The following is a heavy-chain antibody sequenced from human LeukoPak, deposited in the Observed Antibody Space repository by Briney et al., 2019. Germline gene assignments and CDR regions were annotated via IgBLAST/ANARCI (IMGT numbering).Heavy chain of an antibody. D-gene: IGHD5-24*01. V-gene: IGHV3-23*01. CDR2: ISGSGGST. CDR3: AKGGFVPPLPFVEMATMGL. Sequence: DPGGSLRLSCVASGFTYTTSAMNWVRQAPGKGLEWVSGISGSGGSTYYADSVKGRFTISRDNSKTTLYLQKNSLRAEDTAVYYCAKGGFVPPLPFVEMATMGLWGQGTLVTVSS. J-gene: IGHJ4*02. CDR1: GFTYTTSA.